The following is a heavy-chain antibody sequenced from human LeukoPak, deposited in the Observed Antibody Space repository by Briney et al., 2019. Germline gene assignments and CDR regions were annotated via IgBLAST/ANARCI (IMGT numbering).Heavy chain of an antibody. D-gene: IGHD3-10*01. CDR1: GFTFSSYA. CDR3: ARSLGVRGALDY. CDR2: ISGSGGST. Sequence: GRSLRLSCAASGFTFSSYAMSWVRQAPGKGLEWVSAISGSGGSTYYADSVKGRFTISRDNSKNTLYVQMNSLRAEDTAVYYCARSLGVRGALDYWGQGTLVTVSS. V-gene: IGHV3-23*01. J-gene: IGHJ4*02.